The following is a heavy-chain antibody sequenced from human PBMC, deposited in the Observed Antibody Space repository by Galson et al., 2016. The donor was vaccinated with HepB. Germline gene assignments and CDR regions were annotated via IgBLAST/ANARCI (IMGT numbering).Heavy chain of an antibody. CDR1: GFNFNNYT. Sequence: SLRLSCAASGFNFNNYTMNWVHQAPGKRLEWISSISRRSTYIYYAESVQRRFTVSRDNTKNVVFLQMNDLRAEDTALYYCARASTDESPGLRYYAWLSLASFDPWGQGTLVAVSS. D-gene: IGHD3-9*01. V-gene: IGHV3-21*06. CDR2: ISRRSTYI. CDR3: ARASTDESPGLRYYAWLSLASFDP. J-gene: IGHJ5*02.